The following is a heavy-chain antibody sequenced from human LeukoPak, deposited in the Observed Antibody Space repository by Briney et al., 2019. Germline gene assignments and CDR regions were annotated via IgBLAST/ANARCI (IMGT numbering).Heavy chain of an antibody. CDR2: INHSGST. J-gene: IGHJ4*02. Sequence: SETLSLTCAVYGGSFSGYYWSWIRQPPGKGLEWIGEINHSGSTNYNPSLKSRVTISVDTSKNQFSLKLSSVTAADTAVYYCARVGYGDYFPFDYWGQGTLVTVSS. V-gene: IGHV4-34*01. D-gene: IGHD4-17*01. CDR1: GGSFSGYY. CDR3: ARVGYGDYFPFDY.